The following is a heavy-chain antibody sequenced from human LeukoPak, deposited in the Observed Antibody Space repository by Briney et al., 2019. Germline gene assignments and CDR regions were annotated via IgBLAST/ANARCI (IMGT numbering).Heavy chain of an antibody. CDR3: ASGSYGSGFYYFYYMDA. J-gene: IGHJ6*03. Sequence: GGSLRLSCAASGFTFSSYGMSWVRQAPGKGLEWVSAISGSGGSTYYADSVKGRFTISRDNSKNTLFLQMNSLRAEDTAVYYCASGSYGSGFYYFYYMDAWGKGTTVTVSS. CDR1: GFTFSSYG. V-gene: IGHV3-23*01. D-gene: IGHD3-10*01. CDR2: ISGSGGST.